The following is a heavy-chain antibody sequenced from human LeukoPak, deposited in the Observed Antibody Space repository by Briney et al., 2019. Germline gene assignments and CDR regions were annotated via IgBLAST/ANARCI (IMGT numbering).Heavy chain of an antibody. J-gene: IGHJ4*02. CDR3: ARDLVYCSSTSCYNDY. D-gene: IGHD2-2*02. Sequence: PSETLSLTCTVSGYSISSGYYWGWIRQPPGKGLEWIGSIYHSGSTYYNPSLKSRVTISVDTSKNQFSLKLSSVTAADTAVYYCARDLVYCSSTSCYNDYWGQGTLVTVSS. V-gene: IGHV4-38-2*02. CDR2: IYHSGST. CDR1: GYSISSGYY.